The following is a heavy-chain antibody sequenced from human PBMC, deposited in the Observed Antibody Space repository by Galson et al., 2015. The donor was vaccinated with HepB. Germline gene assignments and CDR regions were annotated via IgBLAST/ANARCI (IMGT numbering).Heavy chain of an antibody. D-gene: IGHD1-26*01. CDR3: AKALGGWGDDAFDI. J-gene: IGHJ3*02. CDR2: ISWNSGST. CDR1: GFTFDDYA. V-gene: IGHV3-9*01. Sequence: SLRLSCAASGFTFDDYAMHWVRQAPGKGLEWVSGISWNSGSTGYADSVKGRFTISRDNAKNSLYLQMNSLRAEDTALYYCAKALGGWGDDAFDIWGQGTMVTVSS.